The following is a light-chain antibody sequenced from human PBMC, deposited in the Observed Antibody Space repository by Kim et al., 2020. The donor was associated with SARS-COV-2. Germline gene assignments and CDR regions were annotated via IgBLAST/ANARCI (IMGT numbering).Light chain of an antibody. CDR2: KAS. CDR3: QQYDSHPYT. Sequence: DIQMTQSPSILSASVGDRVTITCRASQSVSSWLAWYQQKPGKAPKLLISKASSLEGGVPSRFSGRGSGTEFTLTINTLQPDDFATYSCQQYDSHPYTFGQVTKLEI. CDR1: QSVSSW. V-gene: IGKV1-5*03. J-gene: IGKJ2*01.